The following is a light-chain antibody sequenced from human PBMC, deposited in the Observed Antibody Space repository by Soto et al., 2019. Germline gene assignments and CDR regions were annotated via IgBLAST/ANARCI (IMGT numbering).Light chain of an antibody. Sequence: QSVLTQPPSASGTPRQRVTISCSGSSSNIGSNTVNWYRQLPGTAPKLLIYSNNQRPSGVPDRFSGSKSGTSASLAISGLQSEDEADYYCAAWDDSLNGPVFGGGTKLTVL. CDR3: AAWDDSLNGPV. CDR1: SSNIGSNT. J-gene: IGLJ3*02. V-gene: IGLV1-44*01. CDR2: SNN.